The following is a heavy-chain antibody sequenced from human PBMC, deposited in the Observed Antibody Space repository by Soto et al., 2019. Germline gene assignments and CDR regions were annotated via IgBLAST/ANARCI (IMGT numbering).Heavy chain of an antibody. Sequence: GASVKVSCKASGGTFSSYTISWVRQAPGQGLEWMGRIIPILGIANYAQKFQGRVTITADKSTSTAYMELSSLRSEDTAVYYCARGSSGYDNWYDPWGQGTLVTVSS. J-gene: IGHJ5*02. CDR1: GGTFSSYT. CDR3: ARGSSGYDNWYDP. V-gene: IGHV1-69*02. CDR2: IIPILGIA. D-gene: IGHD3-22*01.